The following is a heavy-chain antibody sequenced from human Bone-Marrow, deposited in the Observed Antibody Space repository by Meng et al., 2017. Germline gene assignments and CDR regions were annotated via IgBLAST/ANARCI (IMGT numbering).Heavy chain of an antibody. CDR2: IYSGGTT. Sequence: EVQLGVTGGGLIQPGGSLGLACAASGFSVSSCYMSWVRQAPGKGPEWVSVIYSGGTTYYADSVKGRFTISRDNSRNTLYLQVNSLRAEDTAVYYCARVLRGWGYFDYWGQGTLVTVSS. D-gene: IGHD3-10*01. V-gene: IGHV3-53*02. CDR3: ARVLRGWGYFDY. J-gene: IGHJ4*02. CDR1: GFSVSSCY.